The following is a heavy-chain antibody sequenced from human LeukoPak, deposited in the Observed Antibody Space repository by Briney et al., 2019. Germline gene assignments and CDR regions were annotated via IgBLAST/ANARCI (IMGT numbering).Heavy chain of an antibody. Sequence: PGGSLRLSCAASGFNFSTYTINWGRQAPGKGLGWVSSISSSSTFIYSAEPAKGRFTVSRENAKNSLYLQMNSLRAEDTAVYYCATLGGCSSTTCYGGYWGQGTLVTVSS. V-gene: IGHV3-21*01. CDR2: ISSSSTFI. CDR1: GFNFSTYT. J-gene: IGHJ4*02. CDR3: ATLGGCSSTTCYGGY. D-gene: IGHD2-2*01.